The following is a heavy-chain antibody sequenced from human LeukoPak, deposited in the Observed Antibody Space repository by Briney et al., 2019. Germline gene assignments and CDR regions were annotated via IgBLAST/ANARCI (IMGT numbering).Heavy chain of an antibody. CDR1: GYSINSGYY. D-gene: IGHD2-8*02. V-gene: IGHV4-38-2*02. J-gene: IGHJ4*02. CDR2: IYYSGST. Sequence: SETLSLTCTVSGYSINSGYYWGWIRQSPGKGLEWIGYIYYSGSTNYNPSLKSRVTISVDTSKNQFSLKLTSVTAADTAVYYCARWSTGGTCFDYWGQGTLVTVSS. CDR3: ARWSTGGTCFDY.